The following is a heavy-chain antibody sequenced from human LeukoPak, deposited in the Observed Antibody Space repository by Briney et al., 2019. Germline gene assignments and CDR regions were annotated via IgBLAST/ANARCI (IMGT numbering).Heavy chain of an antibody. Sequence: GRSLRLSCAASGFTFSRYGMHWVRQAPGKGLEWVAVIWYDGSNKYYADSVKGRSTISRDNSKNTLYLQMNSLRAEDTAVYYCARGSGSYYGAFDIWGQGTMVTVSS. CDR1: GFTFSRYG. J-gene: IGHJ3*02. D-gene: IGHD1-26*01. CDR2: IWYDGSNK. CDR3: ARGSGSYYGAFDI. V-gene: IGHV3-33*01.